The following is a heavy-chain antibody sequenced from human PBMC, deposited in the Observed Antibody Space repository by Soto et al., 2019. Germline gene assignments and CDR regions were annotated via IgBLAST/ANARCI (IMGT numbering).Heavy chain of an antibody. CDR2: INHSGST. CDR1: GGSFSPYF. J-gene: IGHJ4*02. D-gene: IGHD4-4*01. V-gene: IGHV4-34*01. Sequence: PSETLSLTCAVFGGSFSPYFWTWIRQPPGKGLEWIGEINHSGSTNYNPSLMTRLTISIDTSKNQFSLKLSSVTAADTAVYYCARGGDYSNFDYWGQGTLVTVSS. CDR3: ARGGDYSNFDY.